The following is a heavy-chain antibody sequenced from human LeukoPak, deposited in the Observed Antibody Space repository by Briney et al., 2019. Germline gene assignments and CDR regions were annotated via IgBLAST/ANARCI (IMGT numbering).Heavy chain of an antibody. CDR1: GGTFSSYA. Sequence: SVQLSCKASGGTFSSYAISWVRQAPGQGLEWMGGIIPIFGTANYAQKFQGRVTITADESTSTAYMELSSLRSEDTAVYYCAREVTPDYGMDVWGQGTTVTVSS. V-gene: IGHV1-69*13. CDR3: AREVTPDYGMDV. D-gene: IGHD4-23*01. CDR2: IIPIFGTA. J-gene: IGHJ6*02.